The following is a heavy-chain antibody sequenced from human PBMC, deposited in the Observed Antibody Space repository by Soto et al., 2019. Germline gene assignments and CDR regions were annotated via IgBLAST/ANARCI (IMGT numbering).Heavy chain of an antibody. V-gene: IGHV4-59*01. D-gene: IGHD2-2*01. Sequence: PETLSLTCTGSGGSISSYYWSWIRQPPGKGLEWIGYIYYSGSTNYNPSLKSRVTISVDTSKNQFSLKLSSVTAADTAVYYCARGSLYDYGMAVWGQGTTVTVSS. CDR1: GGSISSYY. CDR3: ARGSLYDYGMAV. J-gene: IGHJ6*02. CDR2: IYYSGST.